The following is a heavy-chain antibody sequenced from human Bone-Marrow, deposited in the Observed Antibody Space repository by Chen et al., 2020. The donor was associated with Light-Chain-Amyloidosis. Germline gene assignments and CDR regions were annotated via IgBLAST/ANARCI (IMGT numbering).Heavy chain of an antibody. CDR3: ASRAQYCSSTSCYDI. CDR2: ISAYNGNT. V-gene: IGHV1-18*01. D-gene: IGHD2-2*01. Sequence: QVQLVQSGAEVKKPGASVKVSCKASGNTFTSYGISWVRQAPGQGLEWMGWISAYNGNTKYAQKLQGRVTMTTDTSTSKAYMELRSLRSDDTAVYYCASRAQYCSSTSCYDIWGQGTMVTVSS. CDR1: GNTFTSYG. J-gene: IGHJ3*02.